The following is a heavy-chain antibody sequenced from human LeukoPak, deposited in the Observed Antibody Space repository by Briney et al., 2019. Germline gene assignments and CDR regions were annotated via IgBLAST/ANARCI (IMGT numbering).Heavy chain of an antibody. J-gene: IGHJ6*03. CDR2: INHSGST. D-gene: IGHD2-2*01. V-gene: IGHV4-34*01. CDR1: GGSFSGYY. CDR3: AREWGYCSSTSCYQYYYYYYMDV. Sequence: SETLSLTCAVYGGSFSGYYWSWIRQPPGKGLEWIGEINHSGSTNYNPSLKSRVTISVDTSKNLFSLKLSSVTAADTAVYYCAREWGYCSSTSCYQYYYYYYMDVWGKGTTVTVSS.